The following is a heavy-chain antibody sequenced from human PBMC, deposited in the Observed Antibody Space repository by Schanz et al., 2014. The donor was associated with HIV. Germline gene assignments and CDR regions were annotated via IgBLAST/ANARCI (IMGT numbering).Heavy chain of an antibody. V-gene: IGHV3-33*01. Sequence: QVQLVESGGGVVQPGRSLRLSCAASGFTFNDYGMHWVRQAPGKGLGWEVVIWYDGSNKYYADSVKGRFTISRDNSKNTLYLQMNSLRAEDTAVYYCARGSGPYYYYYGMDVWGQGTTVTVSS. CDR3: ARGSGPYYYYYGMDV. D-gene: IGHD2-15*01. CDR2: IWYDGSNK. CDR1: GFTFNDYG. J-gene: IGHJ6*02.